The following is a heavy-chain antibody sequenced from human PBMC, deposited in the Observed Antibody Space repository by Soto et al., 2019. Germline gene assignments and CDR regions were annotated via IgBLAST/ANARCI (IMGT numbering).Heavy chain of an antibody. CDR2: INHSGSS. J-gene: IGHJ2*01. CDR1: GGSFSGYY. Sequence: QVQLQQWGAGLLKPSETLSLTCAVYGGSFSGYYWSWIRQPPGKGLEWIGEINHSGSSNYNPSLKSRVTISVDTSKNQFSLKLSSVTAADTAVYYCASLKVRGARWYFDLWGRGTLVTVSS. V-gene: IGHV4-34*01. D-gene: IGHD3-10*01. CDR3: ASLKVRGARWYFDL.